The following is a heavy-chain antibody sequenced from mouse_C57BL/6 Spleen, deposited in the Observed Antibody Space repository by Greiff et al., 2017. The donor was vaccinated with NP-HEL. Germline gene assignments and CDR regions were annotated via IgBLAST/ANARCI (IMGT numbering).Heavy chain of an antibody. Sequence: EVKLMESGGGLVKPGGSLKLSCAASGFTFSDYGMHWVRQAPEKGLEWVAYISSGSSTIYYADTVKGRFTISRDNAKNTLFLQMTSLRSEDTAMYYCARGEKLRRDYYAMDYWGQGTSVTVSS. CDR1: GFTFSDYG. J-gene: IGHJ4*01. CDR3: ARGEKLRRDYYAMDY. V-gene: IGHV5-17*01. CDR2: ISSGSSTI. D-gene: IGHD2-4*01.